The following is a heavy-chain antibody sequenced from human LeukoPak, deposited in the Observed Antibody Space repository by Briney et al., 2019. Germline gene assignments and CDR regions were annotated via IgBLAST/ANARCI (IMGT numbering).Heavy chain of an antibody. J-gene: IGHJ4*02. CDR2: ISYDGSQE. V-gene: IGHV3-30*04. CDR3: ASEGRVNALDH. CDR1: RFTFSKYS. Sequence: PGGSLRLSCAASRFTFSKYSMHWVRLAPGQGLQWVAAISYDGSQEYYAESVKGRFTISRDNSKNTLFLQMNSLRTDDTAIYCCASEGRVNALDHWGQGALVTVSS. D-gene: IGHD3-16*01.